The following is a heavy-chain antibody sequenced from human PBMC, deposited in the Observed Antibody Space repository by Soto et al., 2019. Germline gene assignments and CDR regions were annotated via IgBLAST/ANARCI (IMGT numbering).Heavy chain of an antibody. CDR1: GFTFSSYA. CDR3: AKVQIAAAGKRYFDY. J-gene: IGHJ4*02. CDR2: ISGSGGST. V-gene: IGHV3-23*01. D-gene: IGHD6-13*01. Sequence: PGGSLRLSCAASGFTFSSYAMSWVRQAPGKGLEWVSAISGSGGSTYYADSVKGRFTISRDNSKNTLYLQMNSLRAEDTAVYYCAKVQIAAAGKRYFDYWGQGTLVTAPQ.